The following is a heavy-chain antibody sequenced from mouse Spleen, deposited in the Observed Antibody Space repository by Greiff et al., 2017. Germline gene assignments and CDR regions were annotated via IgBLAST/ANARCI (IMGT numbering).Heavy chain of an antibody. CDR3: ASSKLGRYWYFDV. D-gene: IGHD4-1*01. V-gene: IGHV3-6*01. CDR1: GYSITSGYY. CDR2: ISYDGSN. Sequence: ESGPGLVKPSQSLSLTCSVTGYSITSGYYWNWIRQFPGNKLEWMGYISYDGSNNYNPSLKNRISITRDTSKNQFFLKLNSVTTEDTATYYCASSKLGRYWYFDVWGAGTTVTVSS. J-gene: IGHJ1*01.